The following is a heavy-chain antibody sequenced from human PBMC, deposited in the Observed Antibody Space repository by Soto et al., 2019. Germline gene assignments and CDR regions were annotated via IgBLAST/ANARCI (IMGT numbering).Heavy chain of an antibody. V-gene: IGHV3-23*01. Sequence: EVQLLESGGGLVQPGGSLRLSCAASGFTLGRYGMSWVRQAPGKGLGWVSAVSTNGQGIYYADSVRGRFTISRDFSKNSMFLHMDSLRAEDTAVYYCAKDRDYPQDYFHYWGQGTLVTVSS. CDR2: VSTNGQGI. CDR1: GFTLGRYG. CDR3: AKDRDYPQDYFHY. J-gene: IGHJ4*02. D-gene: IGHD3-10*01.